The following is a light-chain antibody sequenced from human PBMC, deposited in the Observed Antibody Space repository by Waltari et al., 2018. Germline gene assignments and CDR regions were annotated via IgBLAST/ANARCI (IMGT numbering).Light chain of an antibody. Sequence: QSVLTQPPSASGTPGQRVTISCSGSSSNLGSNTVNWYQQLPRTAPTLLIYSNVQRPSGVPDRFSGSKSGTSASLAISGLQSEDEADYYCPTWDDSLNGRVFGGGTKLTVL. V-gene: IGLV1-44*01. CDR1: SSNLGSNT. J-gene: IGLJ3*02. CDR2: SNV. CDR3: PTWDDSLNGRV.